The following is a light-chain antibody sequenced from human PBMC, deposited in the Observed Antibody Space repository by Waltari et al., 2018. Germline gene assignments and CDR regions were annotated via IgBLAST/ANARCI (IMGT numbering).Light chain of an antibody. CDR2: EVS. V-gene: IGLV2-14*01. CDR1: SSDAGGYNY. CDR3: SSYTSSSSRV. J-gene: IGLJ2*01. Sequence: QSALTQPASVSGSPGQSITISCTGTSSDAGGYNYVSWYQQHPGKAPKLMIYEVSTRPSGVSNRFSGSKSGNTASLTISGLQAEDEADYYCSSYTSSSSRVFGGGTKLTVL.